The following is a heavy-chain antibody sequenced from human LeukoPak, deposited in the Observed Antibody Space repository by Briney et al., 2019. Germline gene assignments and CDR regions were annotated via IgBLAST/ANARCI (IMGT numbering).Heavy chain of an antibody. CDR1: GLTFSSYG. V-gene: IGHV3-30*18. CDR3: AKWAVVAATPPWNYGMDV. D-gene: IGHD2-15*01. Sequence: QAGGSLRLSCAASGLTFSSYGMPWVRQAPGKGLEWVAVISYDGSNKYYADSVKGRFTISRDNSKNTLYQQMNSLRAEDTAVYYCAKWAVVAATPPWNYGMDVWGQGTTVTVSS. J-gene: IGHJ6*02. CDR2: ISYDGSNK.